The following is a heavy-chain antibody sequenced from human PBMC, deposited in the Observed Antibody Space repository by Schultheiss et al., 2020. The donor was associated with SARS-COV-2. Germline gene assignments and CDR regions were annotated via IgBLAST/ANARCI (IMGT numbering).Heavy chain of an antibody. D-gene: IGHD3-16*01. CDR1: GFTFSSYA. J-gene: IGHJ5*02. Sequence: GGSLRLSCAASGFTFSSYAMHWVRQAPGKGLEWVAVISYDGSNKYYADSVKGRFTISRDNSKNTLYLQMNSLRAEDTAVYYCARDGGGWFDPWGQGTLVNVPS. V-gene: IGHV3-30*04. CDR2: ISYDGSNK. CDR3: ARDGGGWFDP.